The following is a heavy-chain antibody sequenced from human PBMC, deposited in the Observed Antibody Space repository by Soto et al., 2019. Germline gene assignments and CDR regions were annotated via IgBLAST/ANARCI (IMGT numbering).Heavy chain of an antibody. D-gene: IGHD2-2*01. V-gene: IGHV4-31*03. CDR2: IDYGGST. Sequence: QVQLQESGPGLVKPSQTLSLTCTVSGGSISSGGYYWSWIRQHPGKCLEWIGYIDYGGSTYYNPALKSRITISVDTSKSQCSLKLSSVTAADTAVYYCAREDGGSSKRYFDLGGRGALVTVSS. CDR3: AREDGGSSKRYFDL. CDR1: GGSISSGGYY. J-gene: IGHJ2*01.